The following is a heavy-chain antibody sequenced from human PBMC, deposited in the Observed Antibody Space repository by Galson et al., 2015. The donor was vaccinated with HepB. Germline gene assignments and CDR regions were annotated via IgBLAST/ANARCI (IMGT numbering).Heavy chain of an antibody. J-gene: IGHJ5*02. D-gene: IGHD3/OR15-3a*01. V-gene: IGHV3-23*01. CDR1: GFTFSSYA. CDR2: ISGSGGST. Sequence: SLRLSCAASGFTFSSYAMSWVRQAPGKGLEWVSAISGSGGSTYYADSVKGRFTISRDNSKNTLYLQMNSLRAEDTAVYYCAKAPTRSYWTNWFDPWGQGTLVTVSS. CDR3: AKAPTRSYWTNWFDP.